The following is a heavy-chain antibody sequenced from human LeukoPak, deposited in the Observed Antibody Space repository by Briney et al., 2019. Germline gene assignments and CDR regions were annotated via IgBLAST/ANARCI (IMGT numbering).Heavy chain of an antibody. V-gene: IGHV3-23*01. Sequence: GGSLRLSCTASGFTFSSYALSWVRQAPGKGLEWVSLISGSGSSTYYADSVKGRFTISRDNSKNTLYLQMTSLRAEDTAVYYCARGGPDSSDYSSLFDYWGRGILVTVSS. J-gene: IGHJ4*02. D-gene: IGHD3-22*01. CDR1: GFTFSSYA. CDR3: ARGGPDSSDYSSLFDY. CDR2: ISGSGSST.